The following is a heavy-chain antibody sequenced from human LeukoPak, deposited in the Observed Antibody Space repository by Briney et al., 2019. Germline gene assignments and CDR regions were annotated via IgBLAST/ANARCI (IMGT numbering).Heavy chain of an antibody. CDR2: IYYSGST. D-gene: IGHD1-14*01. CDR1: VGSISSGDYY. CDR3: ARARTGSPAGYYFDY. J-gene: IGHJ4*02. Sequence: PSQTLSLTCTVSVGSISSGDYYWSWIRQPPGKGLEWIGYIYYSGSTYYNPSLKSRVTISVDTSKNQFSLKLSSVTAADTAVYYCARARTGSPAGYYFDYSGQGTLVTVSS. V-gene: IGHV4-30-4*08.